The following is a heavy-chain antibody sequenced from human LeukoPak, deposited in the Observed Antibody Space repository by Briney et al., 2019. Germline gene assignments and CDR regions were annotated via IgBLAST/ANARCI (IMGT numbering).Heavy chain of an antibody. Sequence: GGSLRLSCAASGFTFSSYGMHWVRQAPGKGLEWVAFIRYDGSNKYYADSVKGRFTISRDNAKNSLYLQMNSLRAEDTALYYCAKDMVPKVSSRLDYWGQGTLVTVSS. CDR2: IRYDGSNK. CDR3: AKDMVPKVSSRLDY. V-gene: IGHV3-30*02. J-gene: IGHJ4*02. D-gene: IGHD6-13*01. CDR1: GFTFSSYG.